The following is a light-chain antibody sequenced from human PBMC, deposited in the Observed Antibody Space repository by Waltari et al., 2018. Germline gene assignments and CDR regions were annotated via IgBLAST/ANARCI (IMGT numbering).Light chain of an antibody. CDR3: QHYVRLPAT. CDR1: QSVRGS. CDR2: GVS. V-gene: IGKV3-20*01. Sequence: EIVLTQSPGTLSLSPGERATLSCRASQSVRGSLAWYQQKAGQAPRLLIYGVSSRATVIPERFSGSGSGTDFSLTISRLEPEDFAVYYCQHYVRLPATFGQGTKVEIK. J-gene: IGKJ1*01.